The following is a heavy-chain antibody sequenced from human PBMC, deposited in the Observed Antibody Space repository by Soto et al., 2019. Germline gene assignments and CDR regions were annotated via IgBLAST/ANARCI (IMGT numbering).Heavy chain of an antibody. CDR2: IYPGDSDT. CDR1: GYSFTSYW. D-gene: IGHD2-15*01. Sequence: PGESLKISCKGSGYSFTSYWIGWVRQMPGKGLEWMGIIYPGDSDTRYSPSFQGQVTISADKSISTAYLKWSSLKASDTAMYYCARLGGYCSGGSCYRRRYNWFDPWGQGTLVTVSS. CDR3: ARLGGYCSGGSCYRRRYNWFDP. V-gene: IGHV5-51*01. J-gene: IGHJ5*02.